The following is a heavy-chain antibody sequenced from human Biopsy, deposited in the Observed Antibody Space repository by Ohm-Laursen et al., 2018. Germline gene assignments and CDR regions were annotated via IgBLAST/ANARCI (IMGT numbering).Heavy chain of an antibody. CDR1: GSTFSSYA. Sequence: SLRLSCAASGSTFSSYAMEWVRQAPGKGLEWVSSIAERSTYISYADSVKGRFTISRDNAQNSLYLQMNNLRVEDTAVYYCARERGRKSIAATDYWGQGVLVTVSS. CDR2: IAERSTYI. CDR3: ARERGRKSIAATDY. V-gene: IGHV3-21*06. J-gene: IGHJ4*02. D-gene: IGHD6-6*01.